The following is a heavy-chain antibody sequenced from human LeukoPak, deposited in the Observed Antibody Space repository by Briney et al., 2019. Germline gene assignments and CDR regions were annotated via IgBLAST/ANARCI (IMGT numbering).Heavy chain of an antibody. CDR2: ISSGGGTT. J-gene: IGHJ6*02. D-gene: IGHD2-2*01. CDR1: AFTFSTYA. CDR3: ANAVCTTSSCPGFYGMDV. Sequence: QPGGSLRLSCAASAFTFSTYAMNWVRQAPGKGLEWVSSISSGGGTTYYADSVKGRFTISRDNSKNTLYLQMNSLRPEDTAMYYCANAVCTTSSCPGFYGMDVWGQGTTVAVSS. V-gene: IGHV3-23*01.